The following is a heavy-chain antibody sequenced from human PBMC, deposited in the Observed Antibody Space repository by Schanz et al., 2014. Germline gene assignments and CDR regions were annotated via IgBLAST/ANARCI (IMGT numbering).Heavy chain of an antibody. Sequence: QLQLQESGPGLVKPSETLSLTCTVSGGSISSGESYWGWIRQSPEEGLQYIGSVYFSGTTAYSPSLKVRVTISVDTSKNQFSLRRTSVTAADTAVYCCARHGGYYDVLNSFDIWGQGTLVTVSS. J-gene: IGHJ5*02. CDR3: ARHGGYYDVLNSFDI. CDR1: GGSISSGESY. D-gene: IGHD3-16*01. V-gene: IGHV4-39*01. CDR2: VYFSGTT.